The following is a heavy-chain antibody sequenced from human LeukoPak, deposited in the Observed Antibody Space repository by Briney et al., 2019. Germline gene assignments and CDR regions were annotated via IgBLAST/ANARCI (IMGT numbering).Heavy chain of an antibody. CDR3: ARYTISSSWYYYYGMDV. Sequence: GGSLRLSCAASGFTVSSNYMSWVRQAPGKGLEWVSVIYSGGSTSYADSVKARFTICRYTSKNTLYLQMNSLRAEDTAVYYCARYTISSSWYYYYGMDVWGQGTTVTVSS. V-gene: IGHV3-53*01. D-gene: IGHD6-13*01. J-gene: IGHJ6*02. CDR2: IYSGGST. CDR1: GFTVSSNY.